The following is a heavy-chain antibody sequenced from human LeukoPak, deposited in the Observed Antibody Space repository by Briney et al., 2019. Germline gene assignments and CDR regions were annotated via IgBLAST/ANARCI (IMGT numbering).Heavy chain of an antibody. V-gene: IGHV3-48*04. D-gene: IGHD4-11*01. CDR1: GFIFSSYN. Sequence: SGGSLRLSCAASGFIFSSYNMNWVRQAPGKGLEWVSYISSSSSTIYYADSVKGRFTISRDSAKNTLYLQMNSLRAEDTAVYYCAREAEYSNYYYYYMDVWGKGTTVTVSS. J-gene: IGHJ6*03. CDR2: ISSSSSTI. CDR3: AREAEYSNYYYYYMDV.